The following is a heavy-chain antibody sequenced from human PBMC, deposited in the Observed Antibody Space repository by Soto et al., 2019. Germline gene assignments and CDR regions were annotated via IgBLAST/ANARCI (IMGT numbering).Heavy chain of an antibody. CDR3: ARGTVRDHDFGDH. V-gene: IGHV3-74*01. CDR2: ISSDGSST. D-gene: IGHD4-17*01. J-gene: IGHJ4*02. CDR1: GFTFSSYW. Sequence: EVQLVESGGDLVQPGGSLRLSRVASGFTFSSYWMHWVRQVPGKGLVWVSRISSDGSSTSYADSVRGRFIISRDNAKNTLYLQVNSLRVDDTAVYYCARGTVRDHDFGDHWGQGTLVAVSS.